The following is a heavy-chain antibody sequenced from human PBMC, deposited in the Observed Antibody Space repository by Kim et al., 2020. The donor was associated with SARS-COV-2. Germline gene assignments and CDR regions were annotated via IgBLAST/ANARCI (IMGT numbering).Heavy chain of an antibody. CDR2: SEK. Sequence: SEKYYVDSVKGRFTISRDNAKNSLYLQMNSLRAEDTAVYYCARAYGDWGYWGQGTLVTVSS. V-gene: IGHV3-7*03. CDR3: ARAYGDWGY. D-gene: IGHD2-21*02. J-gene: IGHJ4*02.